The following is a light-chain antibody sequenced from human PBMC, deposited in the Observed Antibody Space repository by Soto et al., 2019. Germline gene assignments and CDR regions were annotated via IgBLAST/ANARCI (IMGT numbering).Light chain of an antibody. Sequence: EIVLTQSPATLSLSRGERATLSCRASQSVSRYLAWYQQKPGQPPRLLIYDTSHRATGIPARFSGSGSGTDFTLTISSLEPEDFTVYYCQQRSSWPTFGGGTKVEIK. CDR1: QSVSRY. CDR2: DTS. V-gene: IGKV3-11*01. J-gene: IGKJ4*01. CDR3: QQRSSWPT.